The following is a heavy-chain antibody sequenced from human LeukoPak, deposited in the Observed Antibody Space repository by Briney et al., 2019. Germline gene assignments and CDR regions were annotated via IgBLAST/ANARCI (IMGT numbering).Heavy chain of an antibody. CDR3: ARGMRLFDY. V-gene: IGHV4-4*07. Sequence: PSETLSLTCTVSGASVNDYYWNWIRQPAGGGLEWIGRMYGSGSTNYNPSLKSRVTMSVDTSKSQFSLKLNSVTAADTAVYYCARGMRLFDYWGQGTLDTVSS. CDR2: MYGSGST. J-gene: IGHJ4*02. CDR1: GASVNDYY.